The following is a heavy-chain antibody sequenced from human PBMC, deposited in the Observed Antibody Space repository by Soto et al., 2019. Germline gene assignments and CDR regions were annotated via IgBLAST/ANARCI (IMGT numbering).Heavy chain of an antibody. Sequence: EVQMLESGGGLVHPGGSLRLSCAASGFTFSNYAMNWVRQAPGKGLEWVSSISGSGRNTYYADSVKGRLTISRDSSKNTLYLQMNRLRVEDTGVYYCAKDLNGSESFTSYYHYGMDVWGQGTTVTVSS. J-gene: IGHJ6*02. CDR1: GFTFSNYA. D-gene: IGHD3-10*01. V-gene: IGHV3-23*01. CDR3: AKDLNGSESFTSYYHYGMDV. CDR2: ISGSGRNT.